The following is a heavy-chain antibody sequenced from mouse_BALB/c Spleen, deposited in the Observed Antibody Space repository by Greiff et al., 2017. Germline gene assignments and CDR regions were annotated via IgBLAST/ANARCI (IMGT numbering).Heavy chain of an antibody. CDR2: IYPYNGGT. CDR1: GYTFTDYN. CDR3: ATRRDAWFAY. V-gene: IGHV1S29*02. Sequence: EVQLQQSGPELVKPGASVKISCKASGYTFTDYNMHWVKQSHGKSLEWIGYIYPYNGGTGYNQKFKSKATLTVDNSSSTAYMELRSLTSEDSAVYYCATRRDAWFAYWGQGTLVTVSA. J-gene: IGHJ3*01.